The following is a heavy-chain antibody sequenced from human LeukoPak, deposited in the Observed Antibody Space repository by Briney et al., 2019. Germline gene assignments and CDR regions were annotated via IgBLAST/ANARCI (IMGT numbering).Heavy chain of an antibody. CDR3: AKNGDRGAYCSGGSCYPYYYYYMDV. J-gene: IGHJ6*03. CDR2: ISSSGSTI. CDR1: GFTFSSYE. D-gene: IGHD2-15*01. V-gene: IGHV3-48*03. Sequence: GGSLRLSCAASGFTFSSYEMNWVRQAPGKGLEWVSYISSSGSTIYYADSVKGRFTISRDNSKNTLYLQMNSLRAEDTAIYYCAKNGDRGAYCSGGSCYPYYYYYMDVWGKGTTVTISS.